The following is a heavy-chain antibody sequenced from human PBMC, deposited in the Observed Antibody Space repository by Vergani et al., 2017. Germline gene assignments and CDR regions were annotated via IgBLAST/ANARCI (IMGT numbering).Heavy chain of an antibody. CDR3: ARDSGTSRYGRGGVDV. J-gene: IGHJ6*02. CDR2: INPNSGGT. Sequence: QVQLVQSGAEVKKPGASVKVSCKASGYTFTGYYMHWVRQAPGQGLEWMGWINPNSGGTNYAQKFQGRVTMTRDTSISTAYMELSRLRSDDTAVYYCARDSGTSRYGRGGVDVWGQGTTVTVSS. D-gene: IGHD4-17*01. CDR1: GYTFTGYY. V-gene: IGHV1-2*02.